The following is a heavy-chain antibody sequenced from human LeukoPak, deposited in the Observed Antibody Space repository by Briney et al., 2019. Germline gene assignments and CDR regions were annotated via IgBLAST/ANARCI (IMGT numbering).Heavy chain of an antibody. CDR3: ARGVTDLTSPFDI. V-gene: IGHV1-69*05. CDR2: IIPIFGTA. D-gene: IGHD2-21*02. J-gene: IGHJ3*02. CDR1: GGTFSSYA. Sequence: GASVKVSCKASGGTFSSYAISWVRQAPGQGLEWMGGIIPIFGTANYAQKFQGRVTITTDESTSTAYMELSSLRSEDTAVYYCARGVTDLTSPFDIWGQGTMVTVSS.